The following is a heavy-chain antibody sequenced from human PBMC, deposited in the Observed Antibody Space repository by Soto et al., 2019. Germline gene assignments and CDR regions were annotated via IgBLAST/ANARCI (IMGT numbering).Heavy chain of an antibody. V-gene: IGHV1-18*01. CDR2: ISAYNGNT. CDR1: GYTFTSYG. CDR3: ARGGYYDSSGSRDYHYYGMDV. Sequence: VSLKVSCKASGYTFTSYGISWVRQAPGQGLEWMGWISAYNGNTKYAQKLQGRVFMTTDTPTKTAHLDLRSLRSDDTAVYYCARGGYYDSSGSRDYHYYGMDVWGQGTTVTVSS. D-gene: IGHD3-22*01. J-gene: IGHJ6*02.